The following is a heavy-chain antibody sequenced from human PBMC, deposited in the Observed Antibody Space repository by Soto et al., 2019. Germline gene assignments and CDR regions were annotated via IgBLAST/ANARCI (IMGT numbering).Heavy chain of an antibody. CDR2: IFWDDDK. D-gene: IGHD4-17*01. Sequence: SGPTLVNPTQTLTLTCNYSGFSLSTSGLGVGWIRQSPGKALAWLALIFWDDDKRHSPSLKSSVTITKDTSRNQVALTMANRDPLDTATYYSGDSRRLGYQTGDNYYYWDSWGQGTLVTVSS. J-gene: IGHJ4*02. CDR3: GDSRRLGYQTGDNYYYWDS. CDR1: GFSLSTSGLG. V-gene: IGHV2-5*02.